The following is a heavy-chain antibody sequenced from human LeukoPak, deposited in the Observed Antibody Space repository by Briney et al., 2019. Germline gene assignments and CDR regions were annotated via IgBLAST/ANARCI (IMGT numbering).Heavy chain of an antibody. Sequence: PSETLSLTCTVSGGSVSSSSYYWGWIRQPPGKGLEWIGSIYYSGSTYYNPSLKSRVTISVDTSKNQFSLKLSSVTAADTAVYYCARGGSGWYNVEYDYWGQGTLVTVSS. D-gene: IGHD6-19*01. CDR3: ARGGSGWYNVEYDY. CDR2: IYYSGST. V-gene: IGHV4-39*01. J-gene: IGHJ4*02. CDR1: GGSVSSSSYY.